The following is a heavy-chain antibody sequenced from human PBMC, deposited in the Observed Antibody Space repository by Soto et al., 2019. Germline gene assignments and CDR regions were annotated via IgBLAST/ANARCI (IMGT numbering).Heavy chain of an antibody. V-gene: IGHV3-30-3*01. D-gene: IGHD6-19*01. Sequence: LRLSCAASEFTISSYAMHWVRQAPGKGLEWVAVISYDGSSKYNTDSVKGPFTISRDNSKNTVYLQMHSLTVEDTAVYYCARDAVAMDYWGQGTPVTVSS. CDR3: ARDAVAMDY. J-gene: IGHJ4*02. CDR2: ISYDGSSK. CDR1: EFTISSYA.